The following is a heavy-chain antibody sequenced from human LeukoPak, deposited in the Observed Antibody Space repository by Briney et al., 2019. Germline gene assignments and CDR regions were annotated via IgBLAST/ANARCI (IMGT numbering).Heavy chain of an antibody. J-gene: IGHJ4*02. D-gene: IGHD4-17*01. CDR3: ATHADYGDNIHF. Sequence: GASVKVSCKTSGFTFIAYYIHWVRQAPVQGLEWMGRINPKTGGTNYAQKFQGRVTVTRDTSITTAYMELSRLSSDDTAIYYCATHADYGDNIHFWGQGTLVTVSS. CDR1: GFTFIAYY. V-gene: IGHV1-2*06. CDR2: INPKTGGT.